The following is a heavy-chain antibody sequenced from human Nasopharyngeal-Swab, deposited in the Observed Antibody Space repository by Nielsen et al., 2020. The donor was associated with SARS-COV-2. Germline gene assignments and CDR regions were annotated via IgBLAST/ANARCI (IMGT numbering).Heavy chain of an antibody. CDR2: IYYSGST. D-gene: IGHD3-3*01. CDR3: ARHGLSGITIFGVVIPKNWFDP. Sequence: WIRQPPGQGLEWSGSIYYSGSTYYNPSLKSRVTISVDTSKNQFSLKLSSVTAADTAVYYCARHGLSGITIFGVVIPKNWFDPWGQGTLVTVSS. J-gene: IGHJ5*02. V-gene: IGHV4-39*01.